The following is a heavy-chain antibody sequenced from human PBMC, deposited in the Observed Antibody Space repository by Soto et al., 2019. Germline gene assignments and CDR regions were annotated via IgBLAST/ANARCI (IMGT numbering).Heavy chain of an antibody. Sequence: GSLRLSCAASGFTFSSYGMHWVRHAPGKGLEWVAVISYDGSNKYYADSVKGRFTISRDNSKNTLYLQMNSLRAEDTAVYYCAKDDGRSNYYYYYYGMDVWGQGTAVT. J-gene: IGHJ6*02. CDR2: ISYDGSNK. V-gene: IGHV3-30*18. CDR3: AKDDGRSNYYYYYYGMDV. D-gene: IGHD4-4*01. CDR1: GFTFSSYG.